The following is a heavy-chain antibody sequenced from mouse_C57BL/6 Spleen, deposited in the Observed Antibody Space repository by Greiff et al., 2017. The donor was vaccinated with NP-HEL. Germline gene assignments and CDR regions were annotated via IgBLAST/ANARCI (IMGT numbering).Heavy chain of an antibody. V-gene: IGHV1-42*01. J-gene: IGHJ2*01. CDR3: ARGDYYGSSTDFDY. CDR1: GYSFTGYY. D-gene: IGHD1-1*01. CDR2: INPSTGGT. Sequence: EVQLQQSGPELVKPGASVKISCKASGYSFTGYYMNWVKQSPEKSLEWIGEINPSTGGTTYNQKFKAKATLTVDKSSSTAYMQLKSLTSEDSAVYYCARGDYYGSSTDFDYWGQGTTLTVSS.